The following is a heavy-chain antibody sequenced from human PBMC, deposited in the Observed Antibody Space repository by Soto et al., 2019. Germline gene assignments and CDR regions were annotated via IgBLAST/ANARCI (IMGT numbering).Heavy chain of an antibody. J-gene: IGHJ5*02. V-gene: IGHV3-23*01. CDR1: GFTFSSYA. CDR3: AKDGGYYDILLGGYNWFDP. Sequence: GGSLRLSCAASGFTFSSYAMSWVRQAPGKGLEWVSAISGSGGSTYYADSVKGRFTISRDNSKNTLYLQMNSLRAEDTAVYYCAKDGGYYDILLGGYNWFDPWGQGTLVTVSS. CDR2: ISGSGGST. D-gene: IGHD3-9*01.